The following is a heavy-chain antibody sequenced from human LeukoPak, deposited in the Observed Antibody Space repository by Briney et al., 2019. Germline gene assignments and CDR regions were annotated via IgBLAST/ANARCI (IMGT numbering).Heavy chain of an antibody. J-gene: IGHJ4*02. V-gene: IGHV3-23*01. CDR2: ISDTGEST. CDR3: AKERAETTAYFDY. D-gene: IGHD4-17*01. CDR1: GFNFRRYD. Sequence: PGGSLRLSCAASGFNFRRYDMSWVRQAPGKGLEWVSGISDTGESTYYVDSVKGRFTISRDNSKNTLYLQMNSLRAEDTAVYHCAKERAETTAYFDYWGQGTLVTVSS.